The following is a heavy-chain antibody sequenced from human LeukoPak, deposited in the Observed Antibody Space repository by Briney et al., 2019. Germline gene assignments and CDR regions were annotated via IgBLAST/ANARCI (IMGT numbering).Heavy chain of an antibody. V-gene: IGHV4-39*01. Sequence: SETLSLTCTVPGGSISSSSYYWGWIRQPPGKGLEWIGSIYYSGSTYYNPSLKSRVTISVDTSKNQFSLKLSSVTAADTAVYYCAMPEKYDILTGYYTHGAFDIWGQGTMVTVSS. J-gene: IGHJ3*02. D-gene: IGHD3-9*01. CDR1: GGSISSSSYY. CDR2: IYYSGST. CDR3: AMPEKYDILTGYYTHGAFDI.